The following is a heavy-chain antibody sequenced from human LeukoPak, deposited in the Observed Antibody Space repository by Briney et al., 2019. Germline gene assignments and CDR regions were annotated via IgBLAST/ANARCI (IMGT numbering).Heavy chain of an antibody. V-gene: IGHV4-31*03. J-gene: IGHJ6*02. Sequence: PSQTLSLTCTVSGGSISSGGYYWSWIRQHPGKGLEWIGYIYYSGSTYYNPSLKSRVTISVDTSKNQFSLKLSSVTAADTAVYYCARGSPVYYGMDVWGQGTTVTVSS. CDR3: ARGSPVYYGMDV. CDR2: IYYSGST. CDR1: GGSISSGGYY. D-gene: IGHD2-15*01.